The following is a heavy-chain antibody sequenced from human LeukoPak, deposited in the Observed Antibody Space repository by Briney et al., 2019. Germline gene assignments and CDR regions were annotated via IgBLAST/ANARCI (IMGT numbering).Heavy chain of an antibody. CDR1: GGSFSGYD. D-gene: IGHD1-1*01. CDR3: ARGLGWKVTPMGLFYMDV. CDR2: INYGGDT. V-gene: IGHV4-34*01. Sequence: PSETLSLTCAVDGGSFSGYDWTWVRQSPGKGLEWTGQINYGGDTNYNPSLKSRVTISVDTSKNQFSLKVTSVTAADTAVYYCARGLGWKVTPMGLFYMDVWGEGATVTVSS. J-gene: IGHJ6*03.